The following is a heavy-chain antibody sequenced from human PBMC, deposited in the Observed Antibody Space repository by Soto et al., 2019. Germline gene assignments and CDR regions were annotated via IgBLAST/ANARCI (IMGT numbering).Heavy chain of an antibody. CDR1: GFTFSSYG. J-gene: IGHJ5*02. D-gene: IGHD2-2*01. Sequence: GSLRLSCAASGFTFSSYGMHWVRQAPGKGLEWVAVIWYDGSNKYYADSVKGRFTISRDNSKNTLYLQMNSLRAEDTAVYYCARDRGGVVVPAAETPYNWFDPWGQGTLVTVSS. CDR3: ARDRGGVVVPAAETPYNWFDP. CDR2: IWYDGSNK. V-gene: IGHV3-33*01.